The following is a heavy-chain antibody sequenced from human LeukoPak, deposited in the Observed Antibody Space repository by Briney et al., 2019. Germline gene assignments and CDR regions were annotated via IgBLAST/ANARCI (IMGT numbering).Heavy chain of an antibody. Sequence: GGSLRLSCAAPEFIVSSSHISWVRQPPGKGLEWVSVIYTGCNTYYADSVKGRFTVSRDNSKNTLYLQMNSLRAEDTAMYYCARVYTYGFDYWGPGTLVTVSS. D-gene: IGHD5-18*01. CDR3: ARVYTYGFDY. J-gene: IGHJ4*02. CDR1: EFIVSSSH. V-gene: IGHV3-53*01. CDR2: IYTGCNT.